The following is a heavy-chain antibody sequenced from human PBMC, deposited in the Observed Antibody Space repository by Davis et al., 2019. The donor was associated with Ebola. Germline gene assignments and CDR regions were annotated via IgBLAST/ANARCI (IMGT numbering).Heavy chain of an antibody. CDR2: ILLKSGRT. CDR1: GFTFIHYG. D-gene: IGHD2-2*01. CDR3: GKDLLPGGLDS. Sequence: PGGSLRLSCAASGFTFIHYGMHWVRQVPGKGLEWVSGILLKSGRTGYADSVKGRFIISRDNARNSMYLQMDSLRVEDTAFYYCGKDLLPGGLDSWGQGTLVTVSS. J-gene: IGHJ4*02. V-gene: IGHV3-9*01.